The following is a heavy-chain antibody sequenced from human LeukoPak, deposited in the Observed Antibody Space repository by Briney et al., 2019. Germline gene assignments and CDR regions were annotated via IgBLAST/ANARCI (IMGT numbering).Heavy chain of an antibody. CDR3: AREDY. CDR1: GGSFSGYY. CDR2: INHSGST. Sequence: PSETLSLTCAVYGGSFSGYYWSWIRQPPGKGLEWIREINHSGSTNYNPSLKSRVTISVDTSKNQFSLKLSSVTAADTAVYYCAREDYWGQGTLVTVSS. J-gene: IGHJ4*02. V-gene: IGHV4-34*01.